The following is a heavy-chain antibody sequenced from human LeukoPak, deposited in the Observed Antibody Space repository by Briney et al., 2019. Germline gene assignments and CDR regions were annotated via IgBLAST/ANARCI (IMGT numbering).Heavy chain of an antibody. CDR1: GFTFSSYA. V-gene: IGHV3-23*01. D-gene: IGHD4-17*01. CDR2: ISGSGGST. CDR3: AKVGPSTVTRDY. Sequence: GGSLRLSCAASGFTFSSYAMTWVRQAPGKGLEWVSGISGSGGSTYYADSVKGRFTISRDNSKNTLYLQMNSLRAEDTATYYRAKVGPSTVTRDYWGQGTLVTVSS. J-gene: IGHJ4*02.